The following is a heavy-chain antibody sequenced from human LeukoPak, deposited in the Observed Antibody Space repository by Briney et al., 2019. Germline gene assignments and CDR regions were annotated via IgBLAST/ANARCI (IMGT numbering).Heavy chain of an antibody. J-gene: IGHJ6*02. D-gene: IGHD3-10*01. V-gene: IGHV3-74*01. CDR3: ARTPSYYGSGSRTLYYYYGMDV. Sequence: GGSLRLSCAASGFTFSRYWMFWVRQAPGKGLVWVSRINSGGTSTNYADSVKGRFTISRDNTKSTLYLQMNSLRPEDTAVYYCARTPSYYGSGSRTLYYYYGMDVWGRGTTVTVSS. CDR1: GFTFSRYW. CDR2: INSGGTST.